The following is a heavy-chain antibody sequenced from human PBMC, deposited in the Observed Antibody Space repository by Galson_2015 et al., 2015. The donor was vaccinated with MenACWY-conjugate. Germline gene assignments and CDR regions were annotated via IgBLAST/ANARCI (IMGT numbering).Heavy chain of an antibody. CDR1: GFSLRTSGVG. CDR2: IYWDDDK. Sequence: PALVNPTQPLTLTFTFSGFSLRTSGVGVGWIRQPPGKALEWLALIYWDDDKRYSPSLKSRLTIAKDTSKNQVVLTMTNMDPVDTATYYCAQGDVFDIWGQGTLVTVSS. V-gene: IGHV2-5*02. J-gene: IGHJ3*02. CDR3: AQGDVFDI.